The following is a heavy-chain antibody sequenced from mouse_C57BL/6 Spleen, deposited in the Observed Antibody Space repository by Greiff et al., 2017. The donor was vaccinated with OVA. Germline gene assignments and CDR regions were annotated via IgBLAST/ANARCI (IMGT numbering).Heavy chain of an antibody. CDR2: INPGSGGT. Sequence: VQLQQSGAELVRPGTSVKVSCKASGYAFTNYLIEWVKQRPGQGLEWIGVINPGSGGTNYNEKFKGKATLTADKSSSTAYMQLSSLSSEDSAVYFFAREGSSGCPDYWGQGTTLTVSS. D-gene: IGHD3-2*02. J-gene: IGHJ2*01. V-gene: IGHV1-54*01. CDR3: AREGSSGCPDY. CDR1: GYAFTNYL.